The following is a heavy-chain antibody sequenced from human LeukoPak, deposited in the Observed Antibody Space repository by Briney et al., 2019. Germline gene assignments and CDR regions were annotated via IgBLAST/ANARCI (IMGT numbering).Heavy chain of an antibody. V-gene: IGHV4-31*03. D-gene: IGHD3-10*01. CDR3: AREVGYYGSGSYRPTYYYYGMDV. CDR2: IYYSGST. J-gene: IGHJ6*02. Sequence: PSETLSLTCTVSGGSISSGGYHWSWIRQHPGKGLEWIGYIYYSGSTYYNPSLKSRVTISVDTSKNQFSLKLSSVTAADTAVYYCAREVGYYGSGSYRPTYYYYGMDVWGQGTTVTVSS. CDR1: GGSISSGGYH.